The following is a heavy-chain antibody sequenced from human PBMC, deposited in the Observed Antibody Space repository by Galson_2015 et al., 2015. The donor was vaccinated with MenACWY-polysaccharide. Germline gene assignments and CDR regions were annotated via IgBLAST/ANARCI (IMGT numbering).Heavy chain of an antibody. J-gene: IGHJ1*01. Sequence: SLRLSCAASGFPFSVYSMNWVRQAPGKGLEWVAVVSHDGNYEYYADSVKGRFSISRDNSKNTLYLGMNSLRVEDTALYYCLRIGHGYSYGWGFDLWGQGALVTASS. D-gene: IGHD5-18*01. CDR3: LRIGHGYSYGWGFDL. V-gene: IGHV3-30-3*01. CDR2: VSHDGNYE. CDR1: GFPFSVYS.